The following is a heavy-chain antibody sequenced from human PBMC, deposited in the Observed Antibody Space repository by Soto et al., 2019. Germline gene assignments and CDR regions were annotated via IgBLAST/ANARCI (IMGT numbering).Heavy chain of an antibody. J-gene: IGHJ6*02. Sequence: LRLSCAASGFPFSSYAMSWVRQAPGKELEWVSAISGSGGSTYYADSVKGRVTISRDNSKNTLYLQMNSLRAEATAVYYCAKDRGDGCSYGYAIYYYSGMDVWGQGTTVTVSS. V-gene: IGHV3-23*01. D-gene: IGHD5-18*01. CDR2: ISGSGGST. CDR3: AKDRGDGCSYGYAIYYYSGMDV. CDR1: GFPFSSYA.